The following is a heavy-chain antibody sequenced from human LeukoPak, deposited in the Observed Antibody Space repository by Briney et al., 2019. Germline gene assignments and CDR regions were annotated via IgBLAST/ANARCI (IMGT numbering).Heavy chain of an antibody. J-gene: IGHJ4*02. Sequence: PGGSLRLSCAASGFTFSDHYIDWVRQASGKGLEWVARTRNKVSSYTTAYAASVTGRFTVSRDDSSNSVYLQMNSLKIEDTAVYYCARSMYGEGRRIIDFDYWGQGSLLTVSS. CDR1: GFTFSDHY. D-gene: IGHD4/OR15-4a*01. CDR3: ARSMYGEGRRIIDFDY. CDR2: TRNKVSSYTT. V-gene: IGHV3-72*01.